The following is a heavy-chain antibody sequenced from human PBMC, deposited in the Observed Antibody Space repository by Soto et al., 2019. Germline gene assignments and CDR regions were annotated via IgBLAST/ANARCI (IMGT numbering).Heavy chain of an antibody. J-gene: IGHJ4*02. CDR2: ISGSGGST. CDR1: GFTFSSYA. V-gene: IGHV3-23*01. Sequence: EVQLLESGGGLVQPGGSLRLSCAASGFTFSSYAMSWVRQAPGKGLEWVSAISGSGGSTYYADSVKGRFTISRDNYKKKMYLQMNSLRAEDTAVYYCAKDTHRAAGVWLLSESVGYWGQGTLVTVSS. CDR3: AKDTHRAAGVWLLSESVGY. D-gene: IGHD3-9*01.